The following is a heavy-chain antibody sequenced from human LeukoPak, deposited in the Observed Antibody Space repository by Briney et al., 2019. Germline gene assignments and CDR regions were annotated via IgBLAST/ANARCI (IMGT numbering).Heavy chain of an antibody. J-gene: IGHJ3*02. Sequence: ASETLSLTCSVSGGYISRSSYYWGWIRQPPGKGLEGIGRNYSGGSTYYNPSLKSRVTISVHTSKNQFSLKLSSVTAADTAVYYCARRYCSGGSCHYLYAFDIWGQGKMVTVSS. D-gene: IGHD2-15*01. CDR1: GGYISRSSYY. CDR2: NYSGGST. V-gene: IGHV4-39*01. CDR3: ARRYCSGGSCHYLYAFDI.